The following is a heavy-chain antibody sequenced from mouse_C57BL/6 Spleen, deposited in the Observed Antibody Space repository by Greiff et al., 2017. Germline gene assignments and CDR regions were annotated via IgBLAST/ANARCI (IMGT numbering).Heavy chain of an antibody. J-gene: IGHJ4*01. CDR2: IDPEDGDT. V-gene: IGHV14-1*01. D-gene: IGHD1-1*01. CDR1: GFNIKDYY. CDR3: TTNYGSSYHYARDY. Sequence: VQLQQSGAELVRPGASVKLSCTASGFNIKDYYMHWVKQRPEHGLEWIGRIDPEDGDTEYAPKFQGKATMTADTSSNTAYLQLSSMTSEDTAVYYCTTNYGSSYHYARDYWGQGTSVTVSS.